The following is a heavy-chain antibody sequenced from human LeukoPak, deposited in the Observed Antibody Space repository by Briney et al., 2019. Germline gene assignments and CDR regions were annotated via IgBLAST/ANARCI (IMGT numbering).Heavy chain of an antibody. Sequence: GGSLRLSCAASGFTFSSYSMNWVRQAPGKGLEWVSYISSSSSTIYYADSVKGRFTISRDNAKNSLYLQMYSLRAEDTAVYYCARDRGRDGYNPYYFDYWGQGTLVTVSS. CDR2: ISSSSSTI. J-gene: IGHJ4*02. CDR3: ARDRGRDGYNPYYFDY. D-gene: IGHD5-24*01. CDR1: GFTFSSYS. V-gene: IGHV3-48*04.